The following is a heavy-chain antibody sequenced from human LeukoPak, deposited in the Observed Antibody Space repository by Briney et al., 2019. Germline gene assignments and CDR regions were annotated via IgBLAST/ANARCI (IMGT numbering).Heavy chain of an antibody. D-gene: IGHD1-1*01. J-gene: IGHJ3*02. CDR2: IRYDGSNK. V-gene: IGHV3-30*02. CDR1: GFTFSSYG. CDR3: AKGYLGGTLDAFDI. Sequence: GGSLRLSCAASGFTFSSYGMHWVRQAPGKGLEWVTFIRYDGSNKYYTDSVKARFTISRDNSKNTLYLQMNSLRAEDTAVYYCAKGYLGGTLDAFDIWGQGTMVTVSS.